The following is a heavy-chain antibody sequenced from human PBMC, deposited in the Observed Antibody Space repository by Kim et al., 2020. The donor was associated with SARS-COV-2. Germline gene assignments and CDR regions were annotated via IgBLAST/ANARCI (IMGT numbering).Heavy chain of an antibody. Sequence: SETLSLTCTVSGGSISSSSYYWGWIRQPPGKGLEWIGSIYYSGSTYYNPSLKSRVTISVDTSKNQFSLKLSSVTAADTAVYYCARQRYYGSGSYSNFDYWGQGTLVTVSS. CDR1: GGSISSSSYY. V-gene: IGHV4-39*01. CDR3: ARQRYYGSGSYSNFDY. D-gene: IGHD3-10*01. CDR2: IYYSGST. J-gene: IGHJ4*02.